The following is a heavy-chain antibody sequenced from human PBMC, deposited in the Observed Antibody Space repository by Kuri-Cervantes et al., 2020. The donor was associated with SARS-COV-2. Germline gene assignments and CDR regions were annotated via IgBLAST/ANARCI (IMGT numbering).Heavy chain of an antibody. J-gene: IGHJ4*02. V-gene: IGHV3-23*01. CDR2: ISGRGDYI. Sequence: GGSLRLSCAASGFIFRNYAMSWVRQVPGKGLEWVSTISGRGDYINVADSVKGRFTISRDNSKNTLYLQMNSLRAEDTAVYYCAKDNTFTMIVVVITYYFDYWGQGTLVTVSS. CDR3: AKDNTFTMIVVVITYYFDY. CDR1: GFIFRNYA. D-gene: IGHD3-22*01.